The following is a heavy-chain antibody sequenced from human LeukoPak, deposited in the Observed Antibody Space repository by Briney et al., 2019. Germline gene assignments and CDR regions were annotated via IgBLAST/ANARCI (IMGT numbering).Heavy chain of an antibody. CDR3: ARDIRYYDFWSGYYRAEYFQH. Sequence: GASVKVSCKASGGTFSSYAISWVRQAPGQGLEWMGRIIPILGIANYAQKFQGRVTITADESTSTAYMELSSLRSEDTAVYYCARDIRYYDFWSGYYRAEYFQHWGQGTLVTVSS. V-gene: IGHV1-69*04. J-gene: IGHJ1*01. D-gene: IGHD3-3*01. CDR2: IIPILGIA. CDR1: GGTFSSYA.